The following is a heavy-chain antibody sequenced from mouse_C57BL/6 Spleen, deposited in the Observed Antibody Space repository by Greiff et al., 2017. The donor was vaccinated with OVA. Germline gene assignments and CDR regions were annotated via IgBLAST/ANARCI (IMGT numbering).Heavy chain of an antibody. J-gene: IGHJ2*01. CDR2: VDPNSGGT. V-gene: IGHV1-72*01. CDR1: GYTFTSYW. D-gene: IGHD2-4*01. Sequence: QVQLQQPGAELVKPGASVKLSCKASGYTFTSYWMHWVKQRPGRGLEWIGRVDPNSGGTKYNEKFKSKATLTVDKPSSTAYMQLSSLTSEDSAVYYCARRDDYDEVGRGSDYWGQGTTLTVSS. CDR3: ARRDDYDEVGRGSDY.